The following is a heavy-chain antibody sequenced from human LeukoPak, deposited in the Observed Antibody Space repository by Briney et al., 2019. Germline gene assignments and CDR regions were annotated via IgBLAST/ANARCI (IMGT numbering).Heavy chain of an antibody. CDR1: GGSISSSSYY. D-gene: IGHD4-11*01. CDR2: IFYSGST. Sequence: PSETLSLTCTVSGGSISSSSYYWGWIRQPPGKGLGWIGSIFYSGSTYYNPSLKSRVTISVDTSKNQFSLKLSSVTAADTAVYYCARQKGGYCNSVLHFDYWGQGTLVTVSS. V-gene: IGHV4-39*01. J-gene: IGHJ4*02. CDR3: ARQKGGYCNSVLHFDY.